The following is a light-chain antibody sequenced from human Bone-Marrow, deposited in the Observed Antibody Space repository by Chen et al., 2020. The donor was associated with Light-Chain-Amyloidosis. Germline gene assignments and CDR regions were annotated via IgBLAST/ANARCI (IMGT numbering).Light chain of an antibody. CDR1: QTISSNY. J-gene: IGKJ4*01. Sequence: EIVLTQSPGTLSLSPGEGANLSCRASQTISSNYLTWYQQKFGQATRLLIYGSSSRATGMPDRFTGSGSGTDFTLTINRLEREDFAMYYCQQYGTAALTFGGGTKVEI. CDR2: GSS. CDR3: QQYGTAALT. V-gene: IGKV3-20*01.